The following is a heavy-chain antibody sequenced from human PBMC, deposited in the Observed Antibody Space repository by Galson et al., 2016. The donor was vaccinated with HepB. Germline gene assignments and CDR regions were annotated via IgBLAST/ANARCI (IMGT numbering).Heavy chain of an antibody. CDR2: ISGSSSTI. Sequence: SLRLSCAASGFTFSINSMNWVRQAPGKGLEWVSYISGSSSTIYYADSVKGRFTISRDNAKNSLYLQMSSLRAEDTAVYFCVGWYSGTYSANYWGQGTLVTVSS. V-gene: IGHV3-48*04. CDR3: VGWYSGTYSANY. J-gene: IGHJ4*02. CDR1: GFTFSINS. D-gene: IGHD1-26*01.